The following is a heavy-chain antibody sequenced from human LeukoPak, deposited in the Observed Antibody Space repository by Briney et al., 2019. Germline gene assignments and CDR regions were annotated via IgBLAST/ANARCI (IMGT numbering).Heavy chain of an antibody. CDR3: TRPGYCTDTSCEGLDY. D-gene: IGHD2-8*02. J-gene: IGHJ4*02. CDR1: GYTFTSYA. V-gene: IGHV1-2*02. Sequence: ASVKVSCKASGYTFTSYAMNWVRQAPGQGPEWMGWINPNSGGSNSAQKFQGRVTMTWDTSISTAYMELSSLTSDDTAVYYCTRPGYCTDTSCEGLDYWGQGTLVTVSS. CDR2: INPNSGGS.